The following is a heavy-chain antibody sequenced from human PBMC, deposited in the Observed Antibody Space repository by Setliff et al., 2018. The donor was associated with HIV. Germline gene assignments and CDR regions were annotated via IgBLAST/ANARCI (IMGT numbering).Heavy chain of an antibody. Sequence: SETLSLTCSVSGGPIGSSSYSWAWIRQPPGKGLEWIGTIHTTGSTNYNPSLKSRVTISIDTSKNQFSLKLNSVTATDTAVYYCAKRTFGSGRFDPWGQGTLVTVSS. CDR1: GGPIGSSSYS. CDR2: IHTTGST. V-gene: IGHV4-39*07. D-gene: IGHD3-16*01. J-gene: IGHJ5*02. CDR3: AKRTFGSGRFDP.